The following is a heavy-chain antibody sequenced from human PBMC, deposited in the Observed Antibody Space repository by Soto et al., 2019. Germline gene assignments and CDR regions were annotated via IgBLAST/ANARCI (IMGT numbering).Heavy chain of an antibody. V-gene: IGHV3-74*01. CDR3: SKGSGAQSGLLDY. CDR2: INNDGSST. CDR1: GFTFSSYW. Sequence: EVQLVESGGGLVQTGGSLRLSCAASGFTFSSYWMHWVRQAPGKGLVWVSRINNDGSSTTYADSVKGRFTIYRDNAKNTLYLQMNSLRDEDRAVYYCSKGSGAQSGLLDYWGQGTLVTVSS. J-gene: IGHJ4*02. D-gene: IGHD6-25*01.